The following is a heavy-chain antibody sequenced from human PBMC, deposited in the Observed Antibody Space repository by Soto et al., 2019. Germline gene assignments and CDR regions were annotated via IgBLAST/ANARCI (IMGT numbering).Heavy chain of an antibody. V-gene: IGHV3-23*01. Sequence: GGSLRLSCAASAFTFSNYAMNWVRQAPGKGLEWVSVISGGGGTTYYADSVTGRFTISRDNSKNTLYLQMNNLRAEDTAVYYCAKDLGIVGSSTRSLDYWGRRALVTVSS. D-gene: IGHD1-26*01. CDR1: AFTFSNYA. CDR3: AKDLGIVGSSTRSLDY. J-gene: IGHJ4*02. CDR2: ISGGGGTT.